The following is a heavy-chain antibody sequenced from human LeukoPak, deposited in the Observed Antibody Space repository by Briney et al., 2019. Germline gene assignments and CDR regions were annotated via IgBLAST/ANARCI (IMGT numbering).Heavy chain of an antibody. CDR1: GFDFSSNW. V-gene: IGHV3-74*01. J-gene: IGHJ4*02. CDR3: ARIRVTYFDY. Sequence: GGSLRLSCAASGFDFSSNWMHWVRHAPGQGLVWVSRIKGDGISTNYADSVKGRFTISRDIAKNTLYLQMNSLRAEDTAVYYCARIRVTYFDYWGQGTLVTVSS. D-gene: IGHD2-21*02. CDR2: IKGDGIST.